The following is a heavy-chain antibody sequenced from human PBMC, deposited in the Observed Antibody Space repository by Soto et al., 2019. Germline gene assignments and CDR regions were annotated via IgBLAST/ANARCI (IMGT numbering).Heavy chain of an antibody. D-gene: IGHD5-12*01. CDR1: GGTFSSYA. CDR3: ARDRTRWLQLAFDY. Sequence: SVKVSCKASGGTFSSYAISWVRQAPGQGLEWMGGIIPIFGTANYAQKFQGRVTITADESTSTAYMGLSSLRSEDTAVYYCARDRTRWLQLAFDYWGQGTLVTVSS. CDR2: IIPIFGTA. V-gene: IGHV1-69*13. J-gene: IGHJ4*02.